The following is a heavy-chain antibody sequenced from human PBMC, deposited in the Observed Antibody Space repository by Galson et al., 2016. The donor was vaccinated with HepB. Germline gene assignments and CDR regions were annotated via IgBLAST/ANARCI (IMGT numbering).Heavy chain of an antibody. CDR3: TRTIDY. Sequence: SLRLSCAASGFTFATYSMNWVRQAPGKGLEWVSYISTSSSTIYYADSVKGRFTISRDNAKNSLYLQMNSLRDEDTAVYYCTRTIDYWGQGTPVSVSS. CDR2: ISTSSSTI. J-gene: IGHJ4*02. V-gene: IGHV3-48*02. CDR1: GFTFATYS.